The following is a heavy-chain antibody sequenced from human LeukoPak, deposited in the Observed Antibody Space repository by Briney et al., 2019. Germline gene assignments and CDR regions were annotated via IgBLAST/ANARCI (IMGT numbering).Heavy chain of an antibody. CDR3: ARDWHASQGQYYYDSSGYPAALDAFDI. V-gene: IGHV3-66*02. D-gene: IGHD3-22*01. J-gene: IGHJ3*02. CDR1: GFTDSSNY. Sequence: GGSLRLSCAASGFTDSSNYMSWVRQAPGKGLEWVSVIYSGGSTYYADSVKGRFTISRDNSKNTLYLQMNSLRAEDTAVYYCARDWHASQGQYYYDSSGYPAALDAFDIWGQGTMVTVSS. CDR2: IYSGGST.